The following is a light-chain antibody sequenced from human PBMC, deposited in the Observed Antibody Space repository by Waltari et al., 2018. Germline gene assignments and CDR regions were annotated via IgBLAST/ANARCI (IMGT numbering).Light chain of an antibody. CDR1: QSVSSN. CDR3: QQYNNWPPSKLT. CDR2: GAS. V-gene: IGKV3-15*01. J-gene: IGKJ4*01. Sequence: EIVMTQSPATLSVSPGERATLSCRASQSVSSNLAWYQQKPGQAPRLLIYGASTRATGIPARFSGSGSGIEFTLTISSLQSEDFAVYYCQQYNNWPPSKLTFGGGTKVEIK.